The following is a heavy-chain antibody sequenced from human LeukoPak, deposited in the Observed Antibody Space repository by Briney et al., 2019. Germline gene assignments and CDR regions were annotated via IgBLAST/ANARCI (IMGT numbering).Heavy chain of an antibody. J-gene: IGHJ4*02. Sequence: GGSLRLSCAASGITFSNYWMSWVRQAPGKGLEWVAIIKQDGSEKYSVDSVKGRFIISRDNAKNSLYLQMNRLRVEDTALYYCARDSLEYTTSSAAYWGQGALVTVSS. V-gene: IGHV3-7*01. CDR3: ARDSLEYTTSSAAY. D-gene: IGHD6-13*01. CDR2: IKQDGSEK. CDR1: GITFSNYW.